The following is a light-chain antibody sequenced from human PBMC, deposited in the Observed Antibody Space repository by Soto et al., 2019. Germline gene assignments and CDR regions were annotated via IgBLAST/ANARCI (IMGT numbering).Light chain of an antibody. V-gene: IGLV2-14*01. CDR2: GVK. J-gene: IGLJ1*01. Sequence: QSALTQPASVSGSPGQSITISCTGSGRDIGAYDYVSWYQQHPGKAPKLLIYGVKNRPSGVSYRFSASKSAFTASLTISGLQAEDEANYYCGSYTTRYFYVFGTGIKVTV. CDR3: GSYTTRYFYV. CDR1: GRDIGAYDY.